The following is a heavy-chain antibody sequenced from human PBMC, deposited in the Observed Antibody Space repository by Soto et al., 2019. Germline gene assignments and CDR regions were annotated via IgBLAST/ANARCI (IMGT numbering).Heavy chain of an antibody. V-gene: IGHV3-33*01. Sequence: QVQLVESGGGVVQPGRSLRLSCLASGFSLRNYVMHWVRRAPGKGLEWVALVWYDGDEKYYADSVKGRFTISRDISGNILYLHMNSLSADDTDVYYCSRETSDVTFDYWGQGTLVTVSS. CDR2: VWYDGDEK. CDR3: SRETSDVTFDY. CDR1: GFSLRNYV. J-gene: IGHJ4*02. D-gene: IGHD2-21*01.